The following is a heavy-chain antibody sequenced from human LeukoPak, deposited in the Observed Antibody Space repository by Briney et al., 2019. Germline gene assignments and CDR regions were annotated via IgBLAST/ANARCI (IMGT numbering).Heavy chain of an antibody. J-gene: IGHJ4*02. D-gene: IGHD5-12*01. CDR3: GRGWISPYSGYDYDYFDY. Sequence: SETLSLTCSVSGDSITSYYLSWIRQPPGKGLEWIGYIHYSGSTNYNPSLRSRVTISVDTSKNQFSLRLSSVTAADTAVYYCGRGWISPYSGYDYDYFDYWGQGALVTVSS. CDR1: GDSITSYY. CDR2: IHYSGST. V-gene: IGHV4-59*01.